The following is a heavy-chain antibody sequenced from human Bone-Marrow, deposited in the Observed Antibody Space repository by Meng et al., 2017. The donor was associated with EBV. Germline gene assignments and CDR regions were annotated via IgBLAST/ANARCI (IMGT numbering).Heavy chain of an antibody. D-gene: IGHD1-26*01. V-gene: IGHV4-39*07. CDR1: GGSISSSSYY. CDR2: IYYSGST. CDR3: ARVSVGATFFDY. J-gene: IGHJ4*02. Sequence: LQLQESGPGLVKPSEALFRTCTVSGGSISSSSYYWGWIRQPPGKGLEWIGSIYYSGSTYYNPSLKSLVTISVDTSKNQFSLKLSSVTAADTAVYYCARVSVGATFFDYWGQGTLVTVSS.